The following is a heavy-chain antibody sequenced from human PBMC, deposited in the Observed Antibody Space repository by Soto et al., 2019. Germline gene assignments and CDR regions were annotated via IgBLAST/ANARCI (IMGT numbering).Heavy chain of an antibody. J-gene: IGHJ4*02. D-gene: IGHD3-9*01. V-gene: IGHV1-18*01. CDR3: ARTDVFRYCDWLESGASFAY. CDR1: GYTFTSYG. CDR2: ISAYNGNT. Sequence: QVQLVQSGAEVKKPGASVKVSCKASGYTFTSYGISWVRQAPGQGLEWMGWISAYNGNTNYAQKLQGRVTMTTDTSTSTAYMELRSLGSEDTAVYYCARTDVFRYCDWLESGASFAYWGQGTLVTVSS.